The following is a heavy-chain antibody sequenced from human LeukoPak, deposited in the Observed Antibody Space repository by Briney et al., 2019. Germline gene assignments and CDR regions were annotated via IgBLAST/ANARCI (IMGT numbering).Heavy chain of an antibody. Sequence: PSETLSLTCTVSGDSFSSHYWAWIRQSPGTGLEWIGYISHIGRTNYNPSLKSRVTISIDTSKNQFSLKLRSVTAADTAVYYCARDLVTVTKGFDIWGQGTMVSVSS. J-gene: IGHJ3*02. CDR3: ARDLVTVTKGFDI. V-gene: IGHV4-59*11. D-gene: IGHD4-17*01. CDR2: ISHIGRT. CDR1: GDSFSSHY.